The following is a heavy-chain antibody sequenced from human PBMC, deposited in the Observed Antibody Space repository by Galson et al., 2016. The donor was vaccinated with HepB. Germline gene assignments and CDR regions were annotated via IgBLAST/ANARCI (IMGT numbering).Heavy chain of an antibody. CDR2: IYSEGNT. Sequence: SLRLSCAASGLSVGNSYMSWVRQAPGKGLDWVSTIYSEGNTYYADSVKGRFTISKDSSKNTVYLKMNSLSGEDTAAYYCARDDSGSYRFIDIWGQGTLVRVSS. CDR1: GLSVGNSY. CDR3: ARDDSGSYRFIDI. V-gene: IGHV3-53*01. D-gene: IGHD1-26*01. J-gene: IGHJ4*02.